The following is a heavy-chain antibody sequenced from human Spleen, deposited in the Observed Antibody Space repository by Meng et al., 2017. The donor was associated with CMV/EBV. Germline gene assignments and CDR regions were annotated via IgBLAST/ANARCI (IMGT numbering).Heavy chain of an antibody. V-gene: IGHV3-7*03. CDR2: IKQDGSEK. Sequence: GGSLRLSCAASGFIFSSYWMSWVRQAPGKGLEWVANIKQDGSEKYYVESVKGRFTISRDNAKNSLYLQMNSLKTEDTAVYYCTTDLRGIVVVPAAIGPDYWGQGTLVTVSS. J-gene: IGHJ4*02. CDR3: TTDLRGIVVVPAAIGPDY. D-gene: IGHD2-2*01. CDR1: GFIFSSYW.